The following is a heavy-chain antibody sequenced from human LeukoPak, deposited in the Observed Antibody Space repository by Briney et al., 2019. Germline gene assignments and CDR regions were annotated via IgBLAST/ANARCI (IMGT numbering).Heavy chain of an antibody. CDR1: GFSFSNSW. D-gene: IGHD4-11*01. CDR2: ITSRSSHI. V-gene: IGHV3-21*01. CDR3: ARVAQGATTENYFYYYMDV. Sequence: GGSLRLSCAATGFSFSNSWMTWVRQAPGKGPESVSSITSRSSHIYIADSVKGRFTISRDNAKNSLFLQMSSLRVEDTAVYYCARVAQGATTENYFYYYMDVWGKGTTVTVSS. J-gene: IGHJ6*03.